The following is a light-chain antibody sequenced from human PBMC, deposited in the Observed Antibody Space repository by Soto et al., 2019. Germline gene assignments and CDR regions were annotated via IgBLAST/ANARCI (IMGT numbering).Light chain of an antibody. J-gene: IGKJ1*01. CDR2: GAS. Sequence: EIALTQSPGTLSLSPGERATLSCRASKSVYSTYLAWYQQKPGQAPRLLIYGASSRATGIPDRFSGSGSGTDFTLTISRLEPADSAMYYCQQYGPSSLGTVGQGTKVEIK. CDR3: QQYGPSSLGT. V-gene: IGKV3-20*01. CDR1: KSVYSTY.